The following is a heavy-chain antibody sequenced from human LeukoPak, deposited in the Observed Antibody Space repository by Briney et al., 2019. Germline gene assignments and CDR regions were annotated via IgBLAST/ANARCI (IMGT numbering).Heavy chain of an antibody. CDR2: IKQDGSKK. Sequence: GGSLRLSCAASGFTFSSYWMTWVRQAPGKGLEWVANIKQDGSKKSYVDSVKGRFTISRDNAKNSLYLQMNSLRADDTGVYYCASEPAAADVDYWGQGTLVTVSS. CDR1: GFTFSSYW. V-gene: IGHV3-7*03. CDR3: ASEPAAADVDY. J-gene: IGHJ4*02. D-gene: IGHD2-2*01.